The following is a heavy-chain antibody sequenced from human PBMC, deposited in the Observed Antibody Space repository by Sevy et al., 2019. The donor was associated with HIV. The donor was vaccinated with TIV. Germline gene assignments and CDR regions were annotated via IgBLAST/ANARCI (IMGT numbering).Heavy chain of an antibody. CDR3: AGENAWRRGYS. D-gene: IGHD5-12*01. Sequence: SETLSPTCTVSGGSITSLYWNWIRQPPGKGLEWIANIYYNGHINYNPSLKSRVTLSLDTSKNQFSLRLSSVTAADTAMYYCAGENAWRRGYSWGQGTLVTVSS. J-gene: IGHJ4*02. CDR1: GGSITSLY. V-gene: IGHV4-59*08. CDR2: IYYNGHI.